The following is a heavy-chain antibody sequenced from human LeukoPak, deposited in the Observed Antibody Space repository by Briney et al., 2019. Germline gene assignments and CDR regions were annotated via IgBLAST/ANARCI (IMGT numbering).Heavy chain of an antibody. Sequence: PSETLSLTCSVSGASVTSGNYHWTWIRQPPGKGLEWVGYISYSGSTDYNPSLRGRVTVSLDRPRNQFSLKLTSVSAADTAVYYCAAWQTIIFGYWGPGSLVTVSS. J-gene: IGHJ4*02. CDR1: GASVTSGNYH. CDR3: AAWQTIIFGY. D-gene: IGHD5-24*01. CDR2: ISYSGST. V-gene: IGHV4-61*01.